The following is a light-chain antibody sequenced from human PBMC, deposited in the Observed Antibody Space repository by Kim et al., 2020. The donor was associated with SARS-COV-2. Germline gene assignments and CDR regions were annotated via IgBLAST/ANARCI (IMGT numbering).Light chain of an antibody. V-gene: IGKV3-20*01. J-gene: IGKJ2*01. CDR1: QSVNSRY. CDR3: QQYGTLPYT. CDR2: GAS. Sequence: PGERATPSCRARQSVNSRYLARYQGKPGQAPRLLIFGASSWATGVPDRFSGSGSGTDFTLTISSLEPEDFAVYYCQQYGTLPYTFGQGTKLEI.